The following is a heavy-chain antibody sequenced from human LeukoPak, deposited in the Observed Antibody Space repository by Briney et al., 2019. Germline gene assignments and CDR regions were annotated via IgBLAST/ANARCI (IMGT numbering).Heavy chain of an antibody. Sequence: PGRSLRLSCAASGFTFSSYWMHWVRQDPRKGLVWVSRINGDGRNINYADSVRGRFTISRDNSKNTLYLQMNSLRAEDTAVYYCAKGPNKPYYYYMDVWGKGTTVTVSS. J-gene: IGHJ6*03. CDR2: INGDGRNI. CDR3: AKGPNKPYYYYMDV. CDR1: GFTFSSYW. V-gene: IGHV3-74*01.